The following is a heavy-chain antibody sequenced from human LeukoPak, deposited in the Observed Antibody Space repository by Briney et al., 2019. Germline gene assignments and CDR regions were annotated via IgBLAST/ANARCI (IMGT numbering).Heavy chain of an antibody. CDR1: GFTFNTYA. J-gene: IGHJ4*02. CDR2: VFGSGGSA. Sequence: GGSLRLSCVASGFTFNTYAMYWVRQAPGKGLEWVSGVFGSGGSAHYADSVKGRFTISRDNSKNTVYLEMNSLRAEDTAVYYCARSGGYYDSSGYYYLDYWGQGTLVTVSS. V-gene: IGHV3-23*01. CDR3: ARSGGYYDSSGYYYLDY. D-gene: IGHD3-22*01.